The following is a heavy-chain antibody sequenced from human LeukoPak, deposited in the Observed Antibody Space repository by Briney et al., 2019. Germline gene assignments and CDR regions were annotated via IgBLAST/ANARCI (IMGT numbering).Heavy chain of an antibody. CDR2: IWYDGSNK. Sequence: GGSLRLSCAASGFTFSSDGMHWVRQAPGKGLEWVAVIWYDGSNKYYADSVQGRFTISRDNSKNTLYLQMNSLRAEDTAVYYCARDFLQWELLQWGQGTLVTVSS. CDR3: ARDFLQWELLQ. J-gene: IGHJ4*02. CDR1: GFTFSSDG. V-gene: IGHV3-33*01. D-gene: IGHD1-26*01.